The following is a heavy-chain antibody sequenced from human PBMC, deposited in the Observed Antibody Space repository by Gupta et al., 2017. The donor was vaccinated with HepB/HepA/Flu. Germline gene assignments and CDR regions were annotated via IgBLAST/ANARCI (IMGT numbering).Heavy chain of an antibody. CDR1: GFPFSIYA. V-gene: IGHV3-23*01. Sequence: EVHLLEYGGGLVQPGGSLRLSCGVSGFPFSIYAMAWVRQAPGKGLEMVSAISGGSGNTFYADSVKGRFTISRDKSNSTLYLQMNSLRAEDTAVYYCAKDRLLLWFGEFVTWGQGTLVTVSS. CDR2: ISGGSGNT. D-gene: IGHD3-10*01. CDR3: AKDRLLLWFGEFVT. J-gene: IGHJ5*02.